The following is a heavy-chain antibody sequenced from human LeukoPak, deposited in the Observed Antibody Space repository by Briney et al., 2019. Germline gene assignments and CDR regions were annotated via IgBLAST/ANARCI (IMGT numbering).Heavy chain of an antibody. D-gene: IGHD3-3*01. CDR1: GGSISSSSYY. Sequence: PSGTLSLTCTVSGGSISSSSYYWGWIRQPPGKGLEWIGSIYYSGSTYYNPSLKSRVTISVDTSKNQFSLKLSSVTAADTAVYYCARYGRERITIFGDPGDDAFDIWGQGTMVTVSS. CDR3: ARYGRERITIFGDPGDDAFDI. CDR2: IYYSGST. J-gene: IGHJ3*02. V-gene: IGHV4-39*01.